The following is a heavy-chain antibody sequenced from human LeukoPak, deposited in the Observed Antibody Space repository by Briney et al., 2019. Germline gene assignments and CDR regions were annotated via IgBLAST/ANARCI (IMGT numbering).Heavy chain of an antibody. Sequence: GGSLRLSCAASGFTFSSYSMNWVRQAPGKGLEWVSSISSSSSYIYYADSVKGRFTISRDNAKNSLYLQMNSLRAEDTAVYYCAREREFYYYDSSGYSHWGQGTMVTVSS. J-gene: IGHJ3*01. CDR2: ISSSSSYI. CDR1: GFTFSSYS. D-gene: IGHD3-22*01. V-gene: IGHV3-21*01. CDR3: AREREFYYYDSSGYSH.